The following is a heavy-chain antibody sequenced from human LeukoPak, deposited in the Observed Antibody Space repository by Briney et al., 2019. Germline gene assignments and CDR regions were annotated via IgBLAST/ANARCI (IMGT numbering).Heavy chain of an antibody. CDR2: ISGSGGST. CDR3: ASTKCGGDCPDAFDI. J-gene: IGHJ3*02. CDR1: GFTFSSYA. Sequence: GGSLRLSCAASGFTFSSYAMSWVRQAPGKGLEWVSAISGSGGSTYYADSVKGRFTISRDNSKNTLYLQMNSLRAEDTAVYYCASTKCGGDCPDAFDIWGQGTMVTVSS. V-gene: IGHV3-23*01. D-gene: IGHD2-21*02.